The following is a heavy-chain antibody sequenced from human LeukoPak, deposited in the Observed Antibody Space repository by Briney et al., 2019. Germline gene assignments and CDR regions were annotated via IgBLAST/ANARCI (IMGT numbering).Heavy chain of an antibody. D-gene: IGHD3-22*01. V-gene: IGHV4-34*01. Sequence: SETLSLTCAVYGGSFSGYYWSWIRQPPGKGLEWIGEINHSGSTNYNPSLKSRVTISVDTSKNQFSLKLSSVTAADTAVYYCARGYYDSSGYRNDYWGQGTLVTVSS. CDR3: ARGYYDSSGYRNDY. CDR2: INHSGST. J-gene: IGHJ4*02. CDR1: GGSFSGYY.